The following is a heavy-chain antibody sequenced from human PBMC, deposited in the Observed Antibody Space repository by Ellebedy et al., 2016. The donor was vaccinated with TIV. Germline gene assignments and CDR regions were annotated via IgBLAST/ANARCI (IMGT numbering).Heavy chain of an antibody. D-gene: IGHD6-13*01. J-gene: IGHJ6*02. CDR3: TRVAYSSSWGLTLYYYYGMDV. CDR2: IKSRNVGGTT. Sequence: GESLKISCAASGLTFTNAWMNWVRQAPGKGLEWVGRIKSRNVGGTTDFAGPVKGRFTITRDDSKSIAYLQMNSLKTEDTAVYYCTRVAYSSSWGLTLYYYYGMDVWGQGTTVTVSS. CDR1: GLTFTNAW. V-gene: IGHV3-15*07.